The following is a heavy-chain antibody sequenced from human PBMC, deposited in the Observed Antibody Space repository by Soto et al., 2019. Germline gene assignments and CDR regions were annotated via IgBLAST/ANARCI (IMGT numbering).Heavy chain of an antibody. CDR2: ISGDSRVT. Sequence: QVQLLESGGGLVKPGGSLRLSCAASGFTVNAYYMAWIRQAPGKGLEWLSYISGDSRVTDYADTVRGRFTISRDNGKNSLYLQMNSLRAEDTAVYFCATGHQVRTADIWGQGTMVTVSS. J-gene: IGHJ3*02. CDR1: GFTVNAYY. V-gene: IGHV3-11*03. CDR3: ATGHQVRTADI. D-gene: IGHD2-2*01.